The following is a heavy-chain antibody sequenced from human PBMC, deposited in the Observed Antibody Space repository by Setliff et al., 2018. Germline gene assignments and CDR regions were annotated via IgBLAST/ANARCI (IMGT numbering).Heavy chain of an antibody. J-gene: IGHJ4*02. Sequence: PGGSLRLSCAASGFTFSSYWMHWVRQAPGRGLVWVSRINSDGSTTNYADPVKGRFTISRDNAKNTLYLQMNSLRAEDTAVYYCVRGYCSSSSCYGTMGYWGQGTLVTVSS. V-gene: IGHV3-74*01. CDR3: VRGYCSSSSCYGTMGY. CDR2: INSDGSTT. D-gene: IGHD2-2*01. CDR1: GFTFSSYW.